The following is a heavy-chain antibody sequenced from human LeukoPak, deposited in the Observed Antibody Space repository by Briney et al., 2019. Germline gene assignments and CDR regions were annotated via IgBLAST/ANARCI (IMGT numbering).Heavy chain of an antibody. V-gene: IGHV3-23*01. CDR3: AKEAEYSTSGYFEY. CDR2: ISGNGGRT. Sequence: GGSLRLSCAASGFTFNNYAMTWARQAPGKGLEWVSAISGNGGRTYYADSAKGRFTISRDNSKSTLYLQMNSLRAADTAVYYCAKEAEYSTSGYFEYWGQGSLVTVSS. CDR1: GFTFNNYA. D-gene: IGHD6-6*01. J-gene: IGHJ4*02.